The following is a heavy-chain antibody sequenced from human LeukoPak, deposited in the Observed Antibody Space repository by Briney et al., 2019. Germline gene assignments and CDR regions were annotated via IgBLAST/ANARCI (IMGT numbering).Heavy chain of an antibody. V-gene: IGHV3-21*04. D-gene: IGHD3-10*01. Sequence: PGGSLRLSCEASGFTFSSYSMTWVRQAPGKGLEWVAFISSSSSYIYYADSVKGRFTISRDNSKNTLYLQMNSLRAEDTAVYYCAKLQGDITMVRGVPNGFDYWGQGTLVTVSS. CDR3: AKLQGDITMVRGVPNGFDY. CDR2: ISSSSSYI. CDR1: GFTFSSYS. J-gene: IGHJ4*01.